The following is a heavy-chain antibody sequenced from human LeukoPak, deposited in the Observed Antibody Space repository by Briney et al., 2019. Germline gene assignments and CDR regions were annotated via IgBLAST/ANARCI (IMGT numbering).Heavy chain of an antibody. CDR2: ISAADGTT. CDR3: ARCGAAVTTHFSH. V-gene: IGHV1-18*01. CDR1: GYTFSNYG. Sequence: ASVKVSCKASGYTFSNYGITWARQAPGQGLEYMGWISAADGTTNYAQKVQGRVTMTTDTSTSTAYMELRSLRSDDTAVYYCARCGAAVTTHFSHWGQGTLVTVSS. D-gene: IGHD4-17*01. J-gene: IGHJ4*02.